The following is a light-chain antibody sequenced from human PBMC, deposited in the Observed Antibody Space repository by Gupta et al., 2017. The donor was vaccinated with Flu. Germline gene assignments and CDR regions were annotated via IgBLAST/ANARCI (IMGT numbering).Light chain of an antibody. CDR2: GAS. Sequence: EMVMTQSPATLSVSPGERATLSCRASQSVSSNLAWYQQKPGQAPRLLIYGASNRATGIPARFSGSGSGTEFTLTISSLQSEDFAVYYCQQYNNWPPTFGGGTKVEIK. CDR3: QQYNNWPPT. J-gene: IGKJ4*01. V-gene: IGKV3-15*01. CDR1: QSVSSN.